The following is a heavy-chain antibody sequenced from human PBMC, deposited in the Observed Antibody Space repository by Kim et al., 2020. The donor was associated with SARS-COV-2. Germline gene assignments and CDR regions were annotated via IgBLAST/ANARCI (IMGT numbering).Heavy chain of an antibody. V-gene: IGHV1-3*01. Sequence: TKYSQKFQGNVTIIRDTAASTVYMELSSLRSEDTAVYYCAKWGTYDPFDYWGQGTLVTVFS. CDR3: AKWGTYDPFDY. J-gene: IGHJ4*02. CDR2: T. D-gene: IGHD3-16*01.